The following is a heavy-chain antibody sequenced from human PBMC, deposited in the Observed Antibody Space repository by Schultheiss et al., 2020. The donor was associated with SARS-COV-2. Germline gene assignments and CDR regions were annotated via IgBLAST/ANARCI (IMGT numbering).Heavy chain of an antibody. Sequence: SETLSLTCTVSGGSISTGGYYWSWIRQPPGKGLEWIGEINHSGSTNYNPSLKSRVTISVDTSKNQFSLKLSSVTAADTAVYYCARDLMSGETVLVAIDYWGQGTLVTVSS. CDR1: GGSISTGGYY. V-gene: IGHV4-39*07. CDR3: ARDLMSGETVLVAIDY. CDR2: INHSGST. J-gene: IGHJ4*02. D-gene: IGHD2-8*02.